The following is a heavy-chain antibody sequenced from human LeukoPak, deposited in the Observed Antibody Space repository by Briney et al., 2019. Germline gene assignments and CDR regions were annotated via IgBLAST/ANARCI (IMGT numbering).Heavy chain of an antibody. V-gene: IGHV3-33*01. J-gene: IGHJ3*01. D-gene: IGHD6-6*01. CDR3: ARSSYSSSSSV. CDR2: IWYDGSNK. Sequence: GGSLRLSCAASGFTFSSYGMHWVRQAPGEGLEWVALIWYDGSNKKHADSVKGRFTISRDNAKNSLYLQINSLGAEDTAVYYCARSSYSSSSSVWGQGTMVTVSS. CDR1: GFTFSSYG.